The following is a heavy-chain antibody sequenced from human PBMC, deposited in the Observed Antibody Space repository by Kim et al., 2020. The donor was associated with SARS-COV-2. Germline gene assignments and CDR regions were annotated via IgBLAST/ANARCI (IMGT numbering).Heavy chain of an antibody. CDR1: GFTFSTYW. Sequence: GGSLRLSCAASGFTFSTYWMSWVRQAPGKGLEWVANIKQDGSEKYYVDSVKGRFTISRDNAKNSMYLQMNSLRVEDTAVYFCARIPSSTWYGLKGTYYYYYVTDVWGQGTTVTVSS. V-gene: IGHV3-7*01. D-gene: IGHD6-13*01. CDR2: IKQDGSEK. J-gene: IGHJ6*02. CDR3: ARIPSSTWYGLKGTYYYYYVTDV.